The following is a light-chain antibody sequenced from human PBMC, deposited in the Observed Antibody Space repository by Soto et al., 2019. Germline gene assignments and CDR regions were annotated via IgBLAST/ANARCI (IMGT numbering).Light chain of an antibody. V-gene: IGLV1-51*01. CDR1: SSNIGNNY. J-gene: IGLJ2*01. Sequence: SVLTQPPSVSAAPGQKVTISCSGSSSNIGNNYVSWYQQLPGTAPKLLIYDNNKRPSGIPDRFSGSKSGTSATLGITGLQTGDEADYYCGKWDSSLSAHVVFGGGTKVTVL. CDR2: DNN. CDR3: GKWDSSLSAHVV.